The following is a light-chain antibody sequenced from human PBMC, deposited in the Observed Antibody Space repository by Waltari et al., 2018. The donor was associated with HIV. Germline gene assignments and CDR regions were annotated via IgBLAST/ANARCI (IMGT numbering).Light chain of an antibody. V-gene: IGLV3-21*04. CDR3: QVWSGGSDHLYV. Sequence: SYVLTQPPSVSVAPGQTARITCGGNKIGSKSVHWYQQKPGQAPLLGIYHDHDRPSGIPERFTGSNSGNTATLIISRAEAGDEADYYCQVWSGGSDHLYVFGSGTTVTVL. J-gene: IGLJ1*01. CDR2: HDH. CDR1: KIGSKS.